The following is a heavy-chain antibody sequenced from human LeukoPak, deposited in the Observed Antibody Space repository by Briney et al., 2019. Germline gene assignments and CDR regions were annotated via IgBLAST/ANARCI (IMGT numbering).Heavy chain of an antibody. J-gene: IGHJ4*02. CDR2: ISDSGGST. Sequence: GGSLRLSCAASGFTFSSYAMSWVRQAPGKGLEWVSAISDSGGSTYDADSVKGRFTISRDNSKNTLYLQMNSLRAEDTAVYYCAKDASIGRYCTNGVCSPFDYWGQGTLVTVSS. D-gene: IGHD2-8*01. V-gene: IGHV3-23*01. CDR3: AKDASIGRYCTNGVCSPFDY. CDR1: GFTFSSYA.